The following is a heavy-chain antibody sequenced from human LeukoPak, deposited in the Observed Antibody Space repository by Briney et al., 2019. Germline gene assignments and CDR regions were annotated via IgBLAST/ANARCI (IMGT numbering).Heavy chain of an antibody. V-gene: IGHV4-30-2*01. J-gene: IGHJ4*02. CDR3: ARVGEMATITPDY. CDR1: GGSISSGGYS. CDR2: IYHSGST. D-gene: IGHD5-24*01. Sequence: NASETLSLTCAVSGGSISSGGYSWSWIRQPPGKGLEWIGYIYHSGSTYYNPSLKSRVTISVDRSKNQFSLKLSSVTAADTAVYYCARVGEMATITPDYWGQGTLVTVSS.